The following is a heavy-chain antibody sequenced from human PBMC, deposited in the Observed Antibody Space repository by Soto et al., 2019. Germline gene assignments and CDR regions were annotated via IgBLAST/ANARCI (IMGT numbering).Heavy chain of an antibody. CDR2: ILWKDDK. Sequence: ITLKKSGPTVLKPTQTLTLTCTFSGFSFRSSNEVVGWIRQPPRTPLEWLALILWKDDKRYSPSLKSRLTITKDTAKSWVVLTMTDMGSVDTATYYCAHGILNLSGYFADFDFWGQGSLVTVSS. V-gene: IGHV2-5*01. J-gene: IGHJ4*02. CDR3: AHGILNLSGYFADFDF. CDR1: GFSFRSSNEV. D-gene: IGHD3-9*01.